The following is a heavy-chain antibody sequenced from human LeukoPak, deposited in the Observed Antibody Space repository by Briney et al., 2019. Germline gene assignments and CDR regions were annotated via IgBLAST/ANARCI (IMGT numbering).Heavy chain of an antibody. D-gene: IGHD2-15*01. V-gene: IGHV1-69*05. CDR1: GGTFSSYA. CDR3: ARLFDGGYPFDY. J-gene: IGHJ4*02. CDR2: IIPIFGTA. Sequence: ASVKVSCKASGGTFSSYAISWVRQAPGQGLEWMGGIIPIFGTANYAQKFQGRVTITTAESTSTAYMELSSLRSEDTAVYYCARLFDGGYPFDYWGQGTLVTVSS.